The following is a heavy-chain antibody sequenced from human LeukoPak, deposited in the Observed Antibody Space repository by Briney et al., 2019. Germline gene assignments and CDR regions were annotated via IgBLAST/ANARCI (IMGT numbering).Heavy chain of an antibody. Sequence: GGSLRLSCGTSGFTFSDSWMSWFRQAPGQGLEWVASIKDDGSDNYYFDSVRGRFTISRDNAEDSLYLQLNDLRAEDTAVFYCARHLLRGQNFDYWGQGTLVTVSS. CDR3: ARHLLRGQNFDY. CDR2: IKDDGSDN. V-gene: IGHV3-7*01. CDR1: GFTFSDSW. J-gene: IGHJ4*02.